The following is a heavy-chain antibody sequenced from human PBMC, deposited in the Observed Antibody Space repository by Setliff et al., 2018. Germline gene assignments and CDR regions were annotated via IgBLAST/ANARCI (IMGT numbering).Heavy chain of an antibody. CDR1: GFLFSSYG. CDR3: MSGHASGSRGY. V-gene: IGHV3-30*02. CDR2: IQYDGSDK. Sequence: PGGSLRLSCAASGFLFSSYGMHWVRQAPGKGLEWVAFIQYDGSDKYYADSVKGRFTISRDEAKNSLYLQMNSLRTEDTAVYYCMSGHASGSRGYWGQGTLVTVSS. J-gene: IGHJ4*02. D-gene: IGHD1-26*01.